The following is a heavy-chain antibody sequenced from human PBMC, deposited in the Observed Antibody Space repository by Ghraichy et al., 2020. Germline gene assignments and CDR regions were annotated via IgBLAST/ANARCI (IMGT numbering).Heavy chain of an antibody. D-gene: IGHD3-9*01. J-gene: IGHJ6*02. CDR1: GYTFTSYD. V-gene: IGHV1-8*01. CDR2: MNPNSGNT. CDR3: ATADYYDILTGYYNYYYSMDV. Sequence: ASVKVSCKASGYTFTSYDINWVRQATGQGLEWMGWMNPNSGNTGYAQKFQGRVTMTRNTSISTAYMELSSLRSEDTAVYYCATADYYDILTGYYNYYYSMDVWGQGTTVTVSS.